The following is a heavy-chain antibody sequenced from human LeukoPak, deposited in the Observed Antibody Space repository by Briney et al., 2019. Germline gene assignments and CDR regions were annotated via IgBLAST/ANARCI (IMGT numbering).Heavy chain of an antibody. J-gene: IGHJ4*02. CDR2: IIPIFGTA. D-gene: IGHD3-10*01. CDR3: AREGVYYYGSGSYFDVG. V-gene: IGHV1-69*13. Sequence: GASVKVSCKASGGTFSSYAISWVRQAPGQGLEWMGGIIPIFGTANYAQKFQGRVTITADESTSTAYMELSSLRSEDTAVYYCAREGVYYYGSGSYFDVGWGQGTLVTVSS. CDR1: GGTFSSYA.